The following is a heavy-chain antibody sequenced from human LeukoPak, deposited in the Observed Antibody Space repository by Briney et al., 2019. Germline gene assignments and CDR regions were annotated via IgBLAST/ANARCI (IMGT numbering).Heavy chain of an antibody. CDR1: GYTFTGYY. J-gene: IGHJ4*02. CDR3: ARETYCGGDCYCDY. Sequence: ASVKVSCKASGYTFTGYYMHWVRQAPGEGLEWMGWINPNSGGTNYAQKFQGRVTMTRDTSISTAYMELSRLRSDDTAVYYCARETYCGGDCYCDYWGQGTLVTVSS. D-gene: IGHD2-21*02. V-gene: IGHV1-2*02. CDR2: INPNSGGT.